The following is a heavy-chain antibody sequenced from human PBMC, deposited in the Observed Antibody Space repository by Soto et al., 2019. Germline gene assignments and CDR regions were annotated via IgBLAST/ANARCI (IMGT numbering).Heavy chain of an antibody. Sequence: GESRKIGSKGSGDRFAGYRITWVRQMPGEGLERMGRVDPSDSQTYYNPSLKSRVTISVDRSKNQFSLKLSSVTAADTAVYYCARGGSTGYYGSGSYNKFPPYFDYWGQGTLVTVSS. D-gene: IGHD3-10*01. CDR2: VDPSDSQT. J-gene: IGHJ4*02. V-gene: IGHV5-10-1*01. CDR3: ARGGSTGYYGSGSYNKFPPYFDY. CDR1: GDRFAGYR.